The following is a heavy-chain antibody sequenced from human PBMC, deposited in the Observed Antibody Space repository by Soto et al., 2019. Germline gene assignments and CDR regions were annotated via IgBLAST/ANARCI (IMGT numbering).Heavy chain of an antibody. V-gene: IGHV1-69*02. CDR1: GGTFSSYT. D-gene: IGHD5-12*01. Sequence: SVKVSCKASGGTFSSYTISWVRQAPGQGLEWMGRIIPILGIANYAQKFQGRVTITADKSTSTAYMELSSLRSEDTAVYYCARPSRGYDYYFDYWGQGTLVTVS. J-gene: IGHJ4*02. CDR3: ARPSRGYDYYFDY. CDR2: IIPILGIA.